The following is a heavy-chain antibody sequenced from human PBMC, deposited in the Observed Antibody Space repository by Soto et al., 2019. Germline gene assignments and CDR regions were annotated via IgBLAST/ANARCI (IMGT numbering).Heavy chain of an antibody. J-gene: IGHJ3*02. V-gene: IGHV1-58*01. CDR1: GFTFTSSA. CDR2: IVVGSGNT. D-gene: IGHD3-22*01. Sequence: SANLSSKASGFTFTSSALQWLQQARRQRLEWIGWIVVGSGNTNYAQKFQERVAITRDMSTSTAYMELSSLRSEDTAVYYCAATYYYDSSGYYYDAFDIWGQGTMVTVSS. CDR3: AATYYYDSSGYYYDAFDI.